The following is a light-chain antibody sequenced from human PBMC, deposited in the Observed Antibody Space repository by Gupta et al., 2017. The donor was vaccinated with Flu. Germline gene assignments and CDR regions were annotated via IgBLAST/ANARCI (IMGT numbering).Light chain of an antibody. CDR1: NIAIKS. V-gene: IGLV3-21*03. Sequence: SYVLAQPLSVSVAPGKTARITCGGDNIAIKSVHWYQQKPGQPPVLVVYDDSHRPSGIPEHFSGSNSGNTAILTISRVEAGDEADYYCQVWDSSSDHQVFGGGTKLTVL. CDR2: DDS. CDR3: QVWDSSSDHQV. J-gene: IGLJ3*02.